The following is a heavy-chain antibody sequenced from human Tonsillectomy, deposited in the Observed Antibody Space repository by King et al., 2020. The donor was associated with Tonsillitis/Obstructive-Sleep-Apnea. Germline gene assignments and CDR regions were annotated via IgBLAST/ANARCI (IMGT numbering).Heavy chain of an antibody. CDR3: AKSEGHFAEPIVY. V-gene: IGHV3-33*06. J-gene: IGHJ4*02. Sequence: VQLVESGGGVVQPGRSLRLSCAASGFMFNDYGMHWVRQAPGKGLEGVAVIWYDGRNKEYAESVKGRFTISRDNSKNTVNLEMKNLRVEDTAVYYCAKSEGHFAEPIVYWGQGTLVSVSS. CDR2: IWYDGRNK. CDR1: GFMFNDYG. D-gene: IGHD3-3*02.